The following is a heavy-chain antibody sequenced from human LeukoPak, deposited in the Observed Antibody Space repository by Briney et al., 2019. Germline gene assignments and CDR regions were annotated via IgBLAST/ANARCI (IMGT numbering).Heavy chain of an antibody. CDR2: ISGSGGST. CDR1: GFTFSNYA. CDR3: AKERGYTSGLGTLDY. D-gene: IGHD6-19*01. V-gene: IGHV3-23*01. Sequence: GRTLRLSCAASGFTFSNYAMSWVRQVPGKGLEWVSTISGSGGSTYYADPLKGRFSISRDNSKNTLFLQVKSLRAEDTAVYYCAKERGYTSGLGTLDYWGQGTLVTVST. J-gene: IGHJ4*02.